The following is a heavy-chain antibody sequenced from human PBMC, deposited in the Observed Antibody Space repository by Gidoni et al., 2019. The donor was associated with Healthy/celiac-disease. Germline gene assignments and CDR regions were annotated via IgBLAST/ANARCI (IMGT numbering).Heavy chain of an antibody. D-gene: IGHD3-10*01. Sequence: QVQLVQSGAEVKKPGSSVKVPCKASGVTFSSYAISWVRQAPGQGLEWRGGIIPIFGTANYAQKIQGRVTITADKSTSTAYMELSSLRSEDTAVYDCARDPGLWFGEEATSYYYYGMDVWGQGTTVTVSS. CDR1: GVTFSSYA. CDR3: ARDPGLWFGEEATSYYYYGMDV. CDR2: IIPIFGTA. V-gene: IGHV1-69*06. J-gene: IGHJ6*02.